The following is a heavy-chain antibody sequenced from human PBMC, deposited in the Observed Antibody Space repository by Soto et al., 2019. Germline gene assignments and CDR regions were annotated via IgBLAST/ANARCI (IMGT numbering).Heavy chain of an antibody. D-gene: IGHD5-12*01. CDR1: GYAFTGYY. CDR2: INPNSGGT. V-gene: IGHV1-2*04. Sequence: ASVKVSCKASGYAFTGYYMHWVRQAPGQGLEWMGWINPNSGGTNYAQKFQGWVTMTRDTSISTAYMELSRLRSDDTAVYYCAREDRDGYKPFDYWGQGTLVTVSS. J-gene: IGHJ4*02. CDR3: AREDRDGYKPFDY.